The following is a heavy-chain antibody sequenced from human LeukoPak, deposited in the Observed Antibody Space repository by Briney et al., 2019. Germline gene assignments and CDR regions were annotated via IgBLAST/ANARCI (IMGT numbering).Heavy chain of an antibody. CDR3: ARENVVVVVAATFDY. Sequence: GGSLRLSCAASGFTFSSYAMHWVRQAPGKGLEWVAVISYDGSNKYYADSVKGRFTISRDSSKNTLYLQMNSLRAEDTAVYYCARENVVVVVAATFDYWGQGTLVTVSS. D-gene: IGHD2-15*01. CDR2: ISYDGSNK. J-gene: IGHJ4*02. V-gene: IGHV3-30-3*01. CDR1: GFTFSSYA.